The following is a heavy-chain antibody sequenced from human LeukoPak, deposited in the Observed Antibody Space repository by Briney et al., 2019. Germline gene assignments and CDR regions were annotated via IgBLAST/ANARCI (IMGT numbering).Heavy chain of an antibody. D-gene: IGHD6-19*01. CDR1: GGSFSGYY. CDR2: INHSGST. Sequence: SETLSLTCAVYGGSFSGYYWSWIRQPPGKGLEWIGEINHSGSTNYNPSLKSRVTISVGTSKNQFSLKLSSVTAADTAVYYCARRGNYSSGWYYFDYWGQGTLVTVSS. V-gene: IGHV4-34*01. CDR3: ARRGNYSSGWYYFDY. J-gene: IGHJ4*02.